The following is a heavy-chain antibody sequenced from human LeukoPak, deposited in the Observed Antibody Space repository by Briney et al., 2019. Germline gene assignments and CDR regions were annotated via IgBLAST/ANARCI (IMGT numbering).Heavy chain of an antibody. J-gene: IGHJ4*02. CDR1: GFTFSSYA. CDR2: ISGSGGST. CDR3: AKALEVVTASYYFDY. V-gene: IGHV3-23*01. Sequence: GGSLRLSCAASGFTFSSYAMSWVRQAPGKGLEWVSAISGSGGSTYYADSVKGRFTISRDNSKNTLYLQMNSLRAEDTAVYYCAKALEVVTASYYFDYWGQGTLVTVSS. D-gene: IGHD2-21*02.